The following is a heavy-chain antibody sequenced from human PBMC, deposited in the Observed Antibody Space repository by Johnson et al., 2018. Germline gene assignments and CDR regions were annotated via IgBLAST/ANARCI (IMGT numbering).Heavy chain of an antibody. Sequence: VQLVQSGGGLVQPGGSLSLSCAAYGFTFSSCAMSWVRQAPGKGLEWVSAISGSGGTTYYADSVKGRFTITRDNAKNSRYLQMNSLRAEDTAVYYCAKEPYGEDAFDIWGQGTMVTVSS. CDR1: GFTFSSCA. V-gene: IGHV3-23*04. J-gene: IGHJ3*02. CDR2: ISGSGGTT. CDR3: AKEPYGEDAFDI. D-gene: IGHD4-17*01.